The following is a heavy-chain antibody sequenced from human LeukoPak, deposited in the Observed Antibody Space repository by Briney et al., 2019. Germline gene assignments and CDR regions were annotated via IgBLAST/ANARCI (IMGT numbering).Heavy chain of an antibody. Sequence: PGGSLRLSCAAAGFTFDDYGMSWVRQAPGKGLEWVSLITWDADSTYYADSVKGRFTISRDNSKNSLYLQMNSLRAEDTALYYCAKATSSWHEFDYWGQGTLVTVSS. CDR3: AKATSSWHEFDY. CDR1: GFTFDDYG. J-gene: IGHJ4*02. D-gene: IGHD6-13*01. CDR2: ITWDADST. V-gene: IGHV3-43D*03.